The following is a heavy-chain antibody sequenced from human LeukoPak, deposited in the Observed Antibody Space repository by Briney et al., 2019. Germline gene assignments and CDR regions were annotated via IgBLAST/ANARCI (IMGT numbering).Heavy chain of an antibody. D-gene: IGHD5-12*01. CDR1: GGSISSYY. CDR3: ARDSPYSGYDYYYYYMDV. J-gene: IGHJ6*03. CDR2: IYTSGST. Sequence: PSETLSLTCTVSGGSISSYYWSWIRQPAAKGLEWIGRIYTSGSTNYNPSLKSRVTMSVDTSKNQFSLKLSSVTAADTAVYYCARDSPYSGYDYYYYYMDVWGKGTTVTVSS. V-gene: IGHV4-4*07.